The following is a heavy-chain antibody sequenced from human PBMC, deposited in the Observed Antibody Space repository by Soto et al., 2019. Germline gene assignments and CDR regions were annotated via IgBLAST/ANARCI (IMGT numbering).Heavy chain of an antibody. CDR2: IIPIFGTA. CDR1: GGTFSSYA. Sequence: QVQLVQSGAEVKKPGSSVKVSCKASGGTFSSYAISWVRQAPGQGLEWMGGIIPIFGTANYAQKFQGRVTITADESTSTAYMELSSLRSEDTAVYYCARDPHYYGSGPYGNWFDPWGQGTLVTVSS. CDR3: ARDPHYYGSGPYGNWFDP. D-gene: IGHD3-10*01. V-gene: IGHV1-69*01. J-gene: IGHJ5*02.